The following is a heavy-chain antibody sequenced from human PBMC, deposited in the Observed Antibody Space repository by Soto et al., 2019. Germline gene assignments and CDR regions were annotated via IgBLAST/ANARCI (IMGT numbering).Heavy chain of an antibody. Sequence: GASVKVSCKASGGTFSSYAISWVRQAPGQGLEWMGGIIPIFGTANYAQKFQGRVTITADESTSTAYMELSSLRSEDTAVYYCARVGPITLAAAGLYYYYYGMDVWGQGTTVTVSS. CDR1: GGTFSSYA. D-gene: IGHD6-13*01. CDR2: IIPIFGTA. V-gene: IGHV1-69*13. J-gene: IGHJ6*02. CDR3: ARVGPITLAAAGLYYYYYGMDV.